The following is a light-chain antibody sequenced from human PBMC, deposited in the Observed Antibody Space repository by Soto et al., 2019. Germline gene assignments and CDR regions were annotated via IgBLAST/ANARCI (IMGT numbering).Light chain of an antibody. V-gene: IGLV2-14*01. CDR2: EVS. Sequence: QSVLTQPASVSGSPGQSITISCTGTSSDVGGYNYVSWYQQYPGKAPKLMIYEVSNRPSGVSNRFSGSKSGNTASLTISGLQAEDEADYYCSSYTSSSTSWVFGGGTKVTVL. CDR3: SSYTSSSTSWV. CDR1: SSDVGGYNY. J-gene: IGLJ3*02.